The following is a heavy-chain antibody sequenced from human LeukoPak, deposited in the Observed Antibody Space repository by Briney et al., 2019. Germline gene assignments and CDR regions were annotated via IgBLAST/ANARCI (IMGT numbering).Heavy chain of an antibody. V-gene: IGHV3-7*01. CDR3: ATYSSLNRREFQY. J-gene: IGHJ1*01. Sequence: GGSLRLSCEGSGFTFSNYWMGWVRQAPGKGLQWVANIKTDGSEKYYVDSVKGQSTISRDNAKNSLYLQMNSLRAEDTAVYYCATYSSLNRREFQYWGQGTLLTVSS. CDR2: IKTDGSEK. CDR1: GFTFSNYW. D-gene: IGHD3-22*01.